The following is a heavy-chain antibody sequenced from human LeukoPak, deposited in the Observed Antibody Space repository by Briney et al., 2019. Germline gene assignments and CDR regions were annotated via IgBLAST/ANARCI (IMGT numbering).Heavy chain of an antibody. CDR3: AKSPYYDSSGDAFEI. CDR2: ISGSGGNT. J-gene: IGHJ3*02. V-gene: IGHV3-23*01. Sequence: GGSLRLSCAASGFTFSSYAMSWVRQAPGKGLEWVSGISGSGGNTYYAASVEGRFTISRDNSKETLYLQMDSLRADDTAVYFCAKSPYYDSSGDAFEIWGQGTLVTVSS. CDR1: GFTFSSYA. D-gene: IGHD3-22*01.